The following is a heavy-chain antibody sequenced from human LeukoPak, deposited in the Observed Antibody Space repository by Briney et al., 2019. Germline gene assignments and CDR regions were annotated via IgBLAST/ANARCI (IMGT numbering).Heavy chain of an antibody. J-gene: IGHJ4*02. D-gene: IGHD2-15*01. V-gene: IGHV3-23*01. CDR2: ISGSGGST. CDR1: GFTFSSYA. Sequence: GGSLRLSCAASGFTFSSYAMSWVRQAPGKGLEWVSAISGSGGSTYYADSVKGRSTISRDNSKNTLYLQMNSLRAEDTAVYYCAKDLVGYCSGGSCYALDYWGQGTLVTVSS. CDR3: AKDLVGYCSGGSCYALDY.